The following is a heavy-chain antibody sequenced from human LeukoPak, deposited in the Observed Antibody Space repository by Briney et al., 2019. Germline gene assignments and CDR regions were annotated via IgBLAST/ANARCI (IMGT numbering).Heavy chain of an antibody. CDR3: AKDPGGNDYYYYYMDV. V-gene: IGHV3-30*02. Sequence: GGSLRLSCAASGFTFSSYGMHWVRQAPGKGLEWVAFIRYDGSNKYYADSVKGRFTISRDNSKNTPYLQMNSLRAEDTAVYYCAKDPGGNDYYYYYMDVWGKGTTVTVSS. CDR1: GFTFSSYG. J-gene: IGHJ6*03. CDR2: IRYDGSNK. D-gene: IGHD4-23*01.